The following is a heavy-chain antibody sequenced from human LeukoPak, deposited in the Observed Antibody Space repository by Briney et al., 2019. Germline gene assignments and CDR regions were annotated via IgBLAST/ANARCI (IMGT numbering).Heavy chain of an antibody. J-gene: IGHJ3*01. CDR1: GDTVSSNSAA. Sequence: SQTLSLTCDISGDTVSSNSAAWNWIRQSPSRGLEWLGRTYYRSKWYYDYAVSVKSQITISPDTSENQFSLQLNSVTADDTAVYYCARGFALDFWGQGTMVTVSS. CDR2: TYYRSKWYY. CDR3: ARGFALDF. V-gene: IGHV6-1*01.